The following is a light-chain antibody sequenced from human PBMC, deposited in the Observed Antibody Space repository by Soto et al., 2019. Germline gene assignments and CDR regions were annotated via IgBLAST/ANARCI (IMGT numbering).Light chain of an antibody. CDR2: AAS. Sequence: EIVMTQSPATLSVSPGDRATLSCRASQSVNTNLAWYQQKPGQAPRLLIYAASARATGIPARFRGSGSGTEFILTISSLQSEDFAVYYCQHYDNWPPWTFGQGTKVDIK. V-gene: IGKV3-15*01. J-gene: IGKJ1*01. CDR1: QSVNTN. CDR3: QHYDNWPPWT.